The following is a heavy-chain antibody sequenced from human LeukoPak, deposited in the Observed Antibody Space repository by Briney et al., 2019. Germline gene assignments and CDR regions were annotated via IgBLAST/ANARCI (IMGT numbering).Heavy chain of an antibody. CDR1: GFSFSTCA. Sequence: GRSLRLSCAASGFSFSTCAMHWVRQAPGKGLEWVAAISNDGNSKYYVDSVKGRFTISRDNSKNTLYLQMNSLRPEDTAVYYCAKGRDYYMDVWGKGTTVTVSS. CDR2: ISNDGNSK. CDR3: AKGRDYYMDV. V-gene: IGHV3-30-3*01. J-gene: IGHJ6*03.